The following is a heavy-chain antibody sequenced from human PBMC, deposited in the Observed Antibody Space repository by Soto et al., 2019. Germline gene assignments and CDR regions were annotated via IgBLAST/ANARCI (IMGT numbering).Heavy chain of an antibody. Sequence: GESLKISCKGPGYNFNTYWTAWVRQMPGKGLEWMGFIYPGDSDTRYSPSFQGQVTISADKSINTAYLQWRTLKASGTAIYYCARHMEAHSHFYYGMDVWGQGTTVTVSS. V-gene: IGHV5-51*01. CDR2: IYPGDSDT. J-gene: IGHJ6*02. CDR1: GYNFNTYW. CDR3: ARHMEAHSHFYYGMDV. D-gene: IGHD3-10*01.